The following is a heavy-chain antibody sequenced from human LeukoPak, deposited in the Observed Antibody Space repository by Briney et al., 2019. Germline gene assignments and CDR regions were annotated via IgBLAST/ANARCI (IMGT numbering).Heavy chain of an antibody. CDR3: AKARGMVRGAIDY. Sequence: GGSLRLSCAASGFTFSSYAMSWVRQAPGKGLEWVSAISGSGGSTYYADSVRGRFTISRDNSKNTLYLQMNSLRAEDTAVYYCAKARGMVRGAIDYWGQGTLVTVSS. J-gene: IGHJ4*02. CDR1: GFTFSSYA. CDR2: ISGSGGST. D-gene: IGHD3-10*01. V-gene: IGHV3-23*01.